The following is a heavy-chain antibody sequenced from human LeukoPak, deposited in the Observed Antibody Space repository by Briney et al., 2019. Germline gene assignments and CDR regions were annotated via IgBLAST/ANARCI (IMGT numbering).Heavy chain of an antibody. Sequence: GGSLRLSCAASGFTFSSYAMSWVRQAPGKGLEWVSAISGSGGSTYYADSVKGRFTISRDNSKNTLYLQMNSLRAEDTAVYYCARYSGGSARTWYYYYGMDVWGQGTTVTVSS. D-gene: IGHD2-15*01. CDR1: GFTFSSYA. J-gene: IGHJ6*02. CDR2: ISGSGGST. CDR3: ARYSGGSARTWYYYYGMDV. V-gene: IGHV3-23*01.